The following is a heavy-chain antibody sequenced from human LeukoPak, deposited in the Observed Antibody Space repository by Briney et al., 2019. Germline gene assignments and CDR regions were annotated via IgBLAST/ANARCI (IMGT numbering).Heavy chain of an antibody. CDR1: GFTFDDYA. CDR3: AKGGSFSSSWYGYYFDY. CDR2: ISWNSDTI. V-gene: IGHV3-9*01. D-gene: IGHD6-13*01. J-gene: IGHJ4*02. Sequence: GGSLRLSCVASGFTFDDYAMYWVRQVPGKGLEWVSGISWNSDTIDYADSVKGRFTISRDNAKNSLYLQMTSLRTEDTAVYYCAKGGSFSSSWYGYYFDYWGQGTLVTVSS.